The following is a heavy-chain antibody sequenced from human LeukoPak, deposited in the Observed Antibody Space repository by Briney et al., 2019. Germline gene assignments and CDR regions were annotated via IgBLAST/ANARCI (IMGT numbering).Heavy chain of an antibody. Sequence: GASVKVSCKASGYTFTSYAMHWVRQAPGQRLEWMGWINAGNGNTKYSQKSQGRVTITTDESTSTAYMELSSLRSEDTAVYYCARGFRYSSTIDAFDIWGQGTMVTVSS. CDR3: ARGFRYSSTIDAFDI. D-gene: IGHD6-13*01. J-gene: IGHJ3*02. CDR2: INAGNGNT. CDR1: GYTFTSYA. V-gene: IGHV1-3*01.